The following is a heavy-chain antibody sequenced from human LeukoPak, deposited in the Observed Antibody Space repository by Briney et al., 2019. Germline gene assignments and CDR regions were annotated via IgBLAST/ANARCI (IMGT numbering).Heavy chain of an antibody. Sequence: PGGSLRLSCAASGFTFSSYGMHWVRQVPGKGLEWIGRIRNKANSYTTEYAASVKGRFTVSRDDSKNSLFLQMNSLESEDTAVYYCARRNSVTQGLDNWGQGTLVTVSS. D-gene: IGHD5/OR15-5a*01. CDR2: IRNKANSYTT. V-gene: IGHV3-72*01. CDR3: ARRNSVTQGLDN. J-gene: IGHJ4*02. CDR1: GFTFSSYG.